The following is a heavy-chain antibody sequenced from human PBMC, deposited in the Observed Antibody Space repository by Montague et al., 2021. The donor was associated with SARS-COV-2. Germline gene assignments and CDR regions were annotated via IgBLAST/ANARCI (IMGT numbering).Heavy chain of an antibody. Sequence: SETLSLTCAVYGGSFSGYYWSWIRQPPGKGLEWIGEINHSGSTNYNPSLKSRVTISVDTSKNQFSLKLRSVTAADTAVYYCARSSSVTTFFLGVRGAMDVWGQGTTVTVSS. CDR3: ARSSSVTTFFLGVRGAMDV. V-gene: IGHV4-34*01. D-gene: IGHD4-11*01. J-gene: IGHJ6*02. CDR2: INHSGST. CDR1: GGSFSGYY.